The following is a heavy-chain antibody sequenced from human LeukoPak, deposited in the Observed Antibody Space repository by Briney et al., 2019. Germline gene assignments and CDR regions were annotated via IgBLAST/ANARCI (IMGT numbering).Heavy chain of an antibody. V-gene: IGHV1-2*02. D-gene: IGHD4-23*01. J-gene: IGHJ4*02. CDR2: INPNSGGT. CDR1: GYTFTGYY. Sequence: ASVKVSCKASGYTFTGYYMHWVRQAPGQGLEWMGWINPNSGGTNYAQKFQGRVTMTRDTSISTAYMELSRLRSDDTAVYYCARGTYGGNLYYFDYWGQGTLVTVSS. CDR3: ARGTYGGNLYYFDY.